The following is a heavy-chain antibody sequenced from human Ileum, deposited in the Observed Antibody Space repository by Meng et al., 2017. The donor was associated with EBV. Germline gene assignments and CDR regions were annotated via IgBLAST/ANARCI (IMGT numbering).Heavy chain of an antibody. V-gene: IGHV4-28*01. CDR3: ARNVPGTSAYYD. CDR1: GYSTSSANW. J-gene: IGHJ4*02. D-gene: IGHD3-22*01. CDR2: LYYSGST. Sequence: AQLPELRPGLAKTSDALALTCAVSGYSTSSANWWGCIRQPPGKGLEWIGNLYYSGSTSSNPSLNSRVTMSVDTSKNQFSLNLNSVTAVDTAVYYCARNVPGTSAYYDWGQGTLVTVSS.